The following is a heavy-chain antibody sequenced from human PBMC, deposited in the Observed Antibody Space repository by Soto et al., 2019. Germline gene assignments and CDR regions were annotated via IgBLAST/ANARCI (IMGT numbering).Heavy chain of an antibody. V-gene: IGHV4-4*07. CDR2: IYTSGSA. CDR1: RGSISSYY. J-gene: IGHJ6*02. CDR3: ARGSFWGLYYYYYGMDV. Sequence: PSETLSLTGIASRGSISSYYWSWSPLPAGKGLEWIGRIYTSGSANYKPSLKSRVTMSVDTSKNQFSLKLSSVPAADTAVYYCARGSFWGLYYYYYGMDVWRQGTTVTVSS. D-gene: IGHD3-16*01.